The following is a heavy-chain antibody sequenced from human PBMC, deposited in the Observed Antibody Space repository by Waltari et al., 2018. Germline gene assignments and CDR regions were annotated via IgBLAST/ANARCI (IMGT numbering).Heavy chain of an antibody. CDR2: IYNDGSS. D-gene: IGHD2-15*01. V-gene: IGHV3-53*01. J-gene: IGHJ4*02. CDR3: ARDDCSGGSCYGAY. CDR1: GFTVSTNY. Sequence: EVQVVESGGGLIQPGGSLRLSCAASGFTVSTNYMTWVRQAPGTGLEWVSVIYNDGSSYYADSVKGRFTISRDNSKNTLYLQMNSLRAEDTAIYFCARDDCSGGSCYGAYWGQGTLVTVSS.